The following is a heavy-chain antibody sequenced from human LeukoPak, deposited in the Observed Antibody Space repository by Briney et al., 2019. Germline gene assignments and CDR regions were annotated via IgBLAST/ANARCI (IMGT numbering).Heavy chain of an antibody. J-gene: IGHJ4*02. CDR1: GFTFSNYA. Sequence: PGGSLRLSCAASGFTFSNYAMSWVRQAPGKGLEWVLTISGSGGSTYDADSVKGRFTISRDSSKNTLFLQMNSLRAEDTAVYYCAKRANKYYFDYWGQGTLVTVSS. D-gene: IGHD2/OR15-2a*01. V-gene: IGHV3-23*01. CDR2: ISGSGGST. CDR3: AKRANKYYFDY.